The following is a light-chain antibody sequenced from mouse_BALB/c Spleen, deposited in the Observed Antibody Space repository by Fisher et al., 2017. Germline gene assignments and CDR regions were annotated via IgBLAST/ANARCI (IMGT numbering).Light chain of an antibody. CDR1: SSISSSY. V-gene: IGKV4-53*01. Sequence: DIVLTQSPALMAASPGEKVTITCSVSSSISSSYLHWYQQKSGISPKPWIYGTSNLASGVPVRFSGSGSGNSYSLTISSMEAEDVATYYCFQGSGYPYTFGGGTKLEIK. J-gene: IGKJ2*01. CDR3: FQGSGYPYT. CDR2: GTS.